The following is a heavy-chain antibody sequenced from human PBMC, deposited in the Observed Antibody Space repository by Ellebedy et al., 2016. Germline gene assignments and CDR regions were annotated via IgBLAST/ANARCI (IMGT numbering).Heavy chain of an antibody. CDR3: ARGTGGELGITYYYMDV. J-gene: IGHJ6*03. CDR1: GFTFSNAW. V-gene: IGHV3-7*04. CDR2: IKQDGSEK. D-gene: IGHD7-27*01. Sequence: GESLKISXAASGFTFSNAWMSWVRQAPGKGLEWVANIKQDGSEKYYVDSVKGRFTISRDNAKNSLYLQMNSLRAEDTAVYYCARGTGGELGITYYYMDVWGKGTTVTVSS.